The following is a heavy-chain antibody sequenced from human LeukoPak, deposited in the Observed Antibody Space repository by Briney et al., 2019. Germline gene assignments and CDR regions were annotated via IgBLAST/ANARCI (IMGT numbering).Heavy chain of an antibody. CDR1: GYTFTGYY. V-gene: IGHV1-2*02. CDR2: INPNSGGT. J-gene: IGHJ4*02. CDR3: AIEPSSTYYYDSSGYYFADY. D-gene: IGHD3-22*01. Sequence: ASVKVSCKASGYTFTGYYMHWVRQAPGQGLEWMGWINPNSGGTNYAQKFQGRVTMTRDTSISTAYMELSRLRSEDTAVYYCAIEPSSTYYYDSSGYYFADYWGQGTLVTVSS.